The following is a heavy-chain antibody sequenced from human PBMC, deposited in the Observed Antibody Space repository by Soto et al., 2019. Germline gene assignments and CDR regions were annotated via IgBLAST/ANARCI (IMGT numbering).Heavy chain of an antibody. CDR3: ARERYQVLSDGMDV. V-gene: IGHV1-2*02. CDR1: GFTFSDYY. D-gene: IGHD2-2*01. CDR2: LNPKSGGT. Sequence: ASVKVSCKASGFTFSDYYMHWVRESPGQGLEWMGWLNPKSGGTTYAQKFQGRLTLSRDTSINTAYMELSRLSIDDTALYYCARERYQVLSDGMDVWGQGTTVTVSS. J-gene: IGHJ6*02.